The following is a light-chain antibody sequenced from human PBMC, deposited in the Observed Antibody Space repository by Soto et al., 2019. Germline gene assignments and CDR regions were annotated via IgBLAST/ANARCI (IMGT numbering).Light chain of an antibody. CDR3: QQYDTSRRS. Sequence: EIVLTQSPVTLSLSPGERATLSCRASQSLSSRYLAWYQQTPGQAPRLLIYGASSRATGVPDRFSGSGSGTDFSITISRLESEDYAVYYCQQYDTSRRSFGQGTKVDIK. CDR1: QSLSSRY. J-gene: IGKJ2*03. CDR2: GAS. V-gene: IGKV3-20*01.